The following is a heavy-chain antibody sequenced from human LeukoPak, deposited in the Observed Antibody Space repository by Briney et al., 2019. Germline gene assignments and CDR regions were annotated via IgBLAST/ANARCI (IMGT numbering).Heavy chain of an antibody. CDR3: ARGQWELLRRWFVAFDI. Sequence: SETLSLTCTVSGGSISSYYWIWIPQPAGKGLGWIGRIYTSGSTNYNPSLKRRVTMSVDTSKNQFSLKLSSVTAADTAVYYCARGQWELLRRWFVAFDIWGQGTMVTVSS. V-gene: IGHV4-4*07. CDR1: GGSISSYY. CDR2: IYTSGST. D-gene: IGHD1-26*01. J-gene: IGHJ3*02.